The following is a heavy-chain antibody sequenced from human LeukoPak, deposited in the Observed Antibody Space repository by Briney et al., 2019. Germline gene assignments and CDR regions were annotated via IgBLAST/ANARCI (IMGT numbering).Heavy chain of an antibody. J-gene: IGHJ3*01. V-gene: IGHV3-9*01. CDR1: GFTFDNYA. CDR3: VKEENPYGSGFDAFDL. CDR2: ITWNSGEI. D-gene: IGHD3-10*01. Sequence: GGSLRLSCAAFGFTFDNYAMHWVRQAPGKGLEWVSGITWNSGEIDYADSVKGRFTISRDSATKSVYLQMNSLTTEDTALYYCVKEENPYGSGFDAFDLWGQGTMVTVSS.